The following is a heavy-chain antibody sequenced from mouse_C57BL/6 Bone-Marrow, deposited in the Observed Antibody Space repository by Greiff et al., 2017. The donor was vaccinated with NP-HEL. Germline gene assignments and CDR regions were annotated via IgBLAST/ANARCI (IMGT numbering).Heavy chain of an antibody. CDR3: ARGESWGAFFDY. D-gene: IGHD6-1*01. J-gene: IGHJ2*01. V-gene: IGHV1-82*01. CDR1: GYTFSTSW. Sequence: QVQLQQSGPELVKPGASVKISCKASGYTFSTSWMNWMKQRPGKGLEWIGRIYPGDGDTHYSGNFEGKASLTADKSSNSAYIQLSSLTSEDSAVYFGARGESWGAFFDYWGQGTTLTVSS. CDR2: IYPGDGDT.